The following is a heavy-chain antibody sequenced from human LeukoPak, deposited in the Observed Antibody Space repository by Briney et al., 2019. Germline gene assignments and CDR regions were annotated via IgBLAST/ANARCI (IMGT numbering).Heavy chain of an antibody. V-gene: IGHV3-7*01. CDR2: IKPDGSEK. J-gene: IGHJ6*03. CDR1: GFTFSTYW. CDR3: ARDLNEDYDFWSGYPPMDV. D-gene: IGHD3-3*01. Sequence: GGSLRLSCAASGFTFSTYWMGWVRQAPGKGLEWVAKIKPDGSEKDHVESVKGRFTISRDNSKNTVYLQINSLRAENRAVYYCARDLNEDYDFWSGYPPMDVWGKGTTVTVSS.